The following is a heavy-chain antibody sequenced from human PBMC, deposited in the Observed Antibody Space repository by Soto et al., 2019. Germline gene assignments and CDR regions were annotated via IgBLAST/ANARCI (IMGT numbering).Heavy chain of an antibody. CDR2: IYPGNSET. Sequence: GESLKISCKGSGYSFTSYWIGWVRQMPGKGLEWMGIIYPGNSETRNSPSFKGQVTTSADKSISTANLQWSSLKASDTAMYYCARHGNYYDFWSGSDQSPWGQGTLVTVSS. V-gene: IGHV5-51*01. J-gene: IGHJ5*02. CDR3: ARHGNYYDFWSGSDQSP. D-gene: IGHD3-3*01. CDR1: GYSFTSYW.